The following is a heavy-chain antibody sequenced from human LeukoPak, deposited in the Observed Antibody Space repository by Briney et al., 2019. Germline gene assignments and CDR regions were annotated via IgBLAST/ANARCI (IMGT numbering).Heavy chain of an antibody. V-gene: IGHV1-24*01. CDR3: ATSIIRGSGYFDI. CDR2: FDPEDGET. J-gene: IGHJ3*02. Sequence: ASVTVSCKVSGYTLTELSMHWVRQAPGKGLDWMGGFDPEDGETIYAQKFQGRVTMTEDTSTDTAYMELSSLRSEDTAVYYCATSIIRGSGYFDIWGQGTMVTVSS. D-gene: IGHD5-12*01. CDR1: GYTLTELS.